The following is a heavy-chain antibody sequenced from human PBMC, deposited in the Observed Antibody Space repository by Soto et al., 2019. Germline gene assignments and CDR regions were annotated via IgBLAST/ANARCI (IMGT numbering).Heavy chain of an antibody. J-gene: IGHJ4*02. CDR3: AKRGYSDGFVIY. D-gene: IGHD5-18*01. V-gene: IGHV1-69*02. CDR1: GGTFSSYT. CDR2: ISPMLGIA. Sequence: QVQLVQSGAEVKKPGSSVKVSCKASGGTFSSYTFSWVRQAPGQGLEWMGMISPMLGIANYAQKFQGRVTITADKSTSTAYMELSSLRSEDTSVYYCAKRGYSDGFVIYWGQGTLVTVSS.